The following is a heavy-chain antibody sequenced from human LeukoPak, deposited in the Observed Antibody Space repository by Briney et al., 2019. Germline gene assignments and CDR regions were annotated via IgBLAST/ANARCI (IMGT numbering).Heavy chain of an antibody. Sequence: GSLRLSCAASGFTFSSYAMSWVRQAPGKGLEWVSAISGSGGSTYYADSVKGRFTISRDNSKNTLYLQMNSLRAEDTAVYYCAKLRGYCIGGSCYPIYYIDYWGQGTLVTVSS. V-gene: IGHV3-23*01. D-gene: IGHD2-15*01. J-gene: IGHJ4*02. CDR2: ISGSGGST. CDR1: GFTFSSYA. CDR3: AKLRGYCIGGSCYPIYYIDY.